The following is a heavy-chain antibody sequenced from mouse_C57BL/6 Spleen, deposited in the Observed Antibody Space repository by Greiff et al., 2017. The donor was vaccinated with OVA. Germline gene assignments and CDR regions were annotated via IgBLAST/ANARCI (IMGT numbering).Heavy chain of an antibody. Sequence: QVQLQQPGAELVKPGASVKLSCKASGYTFTSYWMQWVKQRPGQGLEWIGEIDPSDSYTNNNQKFKGKATETVDTSSSTAYMQLSSLTSEDSADDYCARSGAGLFAYWGQGTLVTVSA. V-gene: IGHV1-50*01. CDR3: ARSGAGLFAY. CDR2: IDPSDSYT. D-gene: IGHD3-3*01. CDR1: GYTFTSYW. J-gene: IGHJ3*01.